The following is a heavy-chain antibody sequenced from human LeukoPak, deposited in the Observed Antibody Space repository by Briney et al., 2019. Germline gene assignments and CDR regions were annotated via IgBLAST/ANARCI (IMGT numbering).Heavy chain of an antibody. J-gene: IGHJ4*02. CDR3: AREVYGGPDY. CDR1: GYSISSGNY. CDR2: IYHSGST. V-gene: IGHV4-38-2*02. Sequence: SETLSLTCSVSGYSISSGNYWGWIRLPPGKGLQWIGSIYHSGSTYYNPSLKSRVTISVDTSKNQFSLKLSSVTAADTAVYYCAREVYGGPDYWGQGTLVTVSS. D-gene: IGHD4-23*01.